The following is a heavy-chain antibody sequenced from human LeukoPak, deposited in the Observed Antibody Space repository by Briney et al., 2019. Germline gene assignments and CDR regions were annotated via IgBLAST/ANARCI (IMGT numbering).Heavy chain of an antibody. Sequence: PSQTLSLTCTVSGGSISSGSYYWSWLRQPAGKGLDWIGRIYTSGSTNYSPSLKSRVTISVDTSKNQFSLKLSSVTAADTAVYYCARDVWFGAGRTFDYWGQGILVTVSS. J-gene: IGHJ4*02. D-gene: IGHD3-10*01. CDR2: IYTSGST. V-gene: IGHV4-61*02. CDR3: ARDVWFGAGRTFDY. CDR1: GGSISSGSYY.